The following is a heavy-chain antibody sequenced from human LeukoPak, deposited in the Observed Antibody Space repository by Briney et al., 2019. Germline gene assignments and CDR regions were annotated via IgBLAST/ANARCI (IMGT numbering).Heavy chain of an antibody. J-gene: IGHJ4*02. CDR1: GFTFSSHG. CDR2: ISGSGGGT. V-gene: IGHV3-23*01. Sequence: GGSLRLSCAASGFTFSSHGMSWVRQAPGKGLEWVSGISGSGGGTFYADSVRGRFTISRDNSMNTLYLQMNSLRAEDTAIYYCARDQAVTRGYFDYWGQGTLVTVSS. D-gene: IGHD4-17*01. CDR3: ARDQAVTRGYFDY.